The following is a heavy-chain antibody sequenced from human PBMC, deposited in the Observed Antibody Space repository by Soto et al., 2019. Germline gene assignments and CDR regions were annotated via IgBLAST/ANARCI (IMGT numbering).Heavy chain of an antibody. D-gene: IGHD3-22*01. V-gene: IGHV1-18*01. CDR3: ARGGQSGYYESRAMVDY. Sequence: QVQLVQSGAEVKKPGASVKVSCKASGYTFTSYGISWVRQAPGQGLEWMGWISAYNGDTNYAQKLQGRVTMTTDTSTSTAYMELRGLRSDDTAVYDCARGGQSGYYESRAMVDYWRQGTLVTVSS. CDR1: GYTFTSYG. J-gene: IGHJ4*02. CDR2: ISAYNGDT.